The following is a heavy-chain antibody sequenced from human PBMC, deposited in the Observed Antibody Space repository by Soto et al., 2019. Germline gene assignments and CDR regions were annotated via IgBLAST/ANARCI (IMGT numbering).Heavy chain of an antibody. V-gene: IGHV3-7*01. J-gene: IGHJ4*02. CDR1: GFTFSSYW. D-gene: IGHD2-15*01. CDR3: AGYRRYCSGGSCYYFDY. CDR2: IKQDGSEK. Sequence: GGSLRLSCAASGFTFSSYWMSWVRQAPGKGLEWVANIKQDGSEKYYVDSVKGRFTISRDNAKNSLYLQMNSLRAEDTAVYYCAGYRRYCSGGSCYYFDYWGQGTLVTVSS.